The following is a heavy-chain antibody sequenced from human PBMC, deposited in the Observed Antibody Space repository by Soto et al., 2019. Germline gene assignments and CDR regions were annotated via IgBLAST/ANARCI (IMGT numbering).Heavy chain of an antibody. CDR1: GYTFTSYG. CDR2: ISAYNGNT. D-gene: IGHD2-2*01. V-gene: IGHV1-18*01. Sequence: QVQLVQSGAEVKKPGASVKVSCKASGYTFTSYGISWVRQAPGQGLEWMGWISAYNGNTNYAQKLQGRVTMTTDTSXRTAYMELRSLRSDDTAVYYCASSLTSSQWRYGMDVWGQGTTVTVSS. J-gene: IGHJ6*02. CDR3: ASSLTSSQWRYGMDV.